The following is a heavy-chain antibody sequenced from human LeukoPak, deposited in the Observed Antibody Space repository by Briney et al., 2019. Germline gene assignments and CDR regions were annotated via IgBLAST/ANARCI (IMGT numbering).Heavy chain of an antibody. Sequence: ASVKVSCKASGYTFTSYYMHWVRQAPGQGLEWMGIINPSGGSTSYAQKFQGRVTMTRDTSISTAYMELSRLRSDDTAVYYCARDSDYDSSGSWGQGTLVTVSS. J-gene: IGHJ4*02. V-gene: IGHV1-46*01. CDR3: ARDSDYDSSGS. CDR1: GYTFTSYY. CDR2: INPSGGST. D-gene: IGHD3-22*01.